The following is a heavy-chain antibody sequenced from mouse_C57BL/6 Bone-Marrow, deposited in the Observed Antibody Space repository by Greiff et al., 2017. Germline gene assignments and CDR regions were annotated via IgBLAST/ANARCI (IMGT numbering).Heavy chain of an antibody. CDR1: GFYIKNTY. CDR3: ARGRRRWYFDV. V-gene: IGHV14-3*01. Sequence: VQLQQSVAELVRPGASVKLSCTVSGFYIKNTYMHWVQQRPEQGLEWIGRIDPANGTTKYAPKFQGQATITADTSSNTAYLQLSSLTSEDAAIYYCARGRRRWYFDVWGTGTTVTVSS. J-gene: IGHJ1*03. CDR2: IDPANGTT.